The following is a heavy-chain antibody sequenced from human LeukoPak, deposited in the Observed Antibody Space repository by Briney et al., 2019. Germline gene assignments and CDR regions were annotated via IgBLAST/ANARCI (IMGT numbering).Heavy chain of an antibody. CDR1: GFTFSSYA. V-gene: IGHV3-23*01. D-gene: IGHD3-9*01. CDR3: AKFVTGYSIVDAFDI. Sequence: PGGSLRLSCAASGFTFSSYAMSWVRQAPGKGLEWVSAISGSGGSTYYADSVKGRFTISRDNSRNTLYLQMNSLRAEDTAVYYCAKFVTGYSIVDAFDIWGQGTMVTVSS. CDR2: ISGSGGST. J-gene: IGHJ3*02.